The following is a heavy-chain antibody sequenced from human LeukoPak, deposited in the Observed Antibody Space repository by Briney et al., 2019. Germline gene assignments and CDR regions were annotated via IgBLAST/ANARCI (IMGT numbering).Heavy chain of an antibody. D-gene: IGHD3-3*01. CDR3: ARHLTIFGATTWFDP. V-gene: IGHV4-39*01. Sequence: SETLSLTCTVSGGSISSSSYYWGWIRQPPGKGLEWIGSIYYSGSTYYNPSLKSRVTISVDTSKNQFSLKLSSETAADTAVYYCARHLTIFGATTWFDPWGQGTLVTVSS. J-gene: IGHJ5*02. CDR1: GGSISSSSYY. CDR2: IYYSGST.